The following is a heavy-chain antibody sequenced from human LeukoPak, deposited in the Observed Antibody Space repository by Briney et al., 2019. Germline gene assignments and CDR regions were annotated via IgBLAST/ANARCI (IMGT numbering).Heavy chain of an antibody. CDR1: GFTFSSYR. Sequence: GGSLRLSCAASGFTFSSYRMSWVRQAPGKGLEWVANIKQDGSEKYYVDSVKGRFTISRDNAKNSLYLQMNSLGAEDTAVYYCARNEYTIFGVVIRRRGYYGMDVWGQGTTVTVSS. CDR3: ARNEYTIFGVVIRRRGYYGMDV. J-gene: IGHJ6*02. CDR2: IKQDGSEK. V-gene: IGHV3-7*01. D-gene: IGHD3-3*01.